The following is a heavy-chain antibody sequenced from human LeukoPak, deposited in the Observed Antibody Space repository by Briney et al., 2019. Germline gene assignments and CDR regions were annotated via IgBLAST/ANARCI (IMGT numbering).Heavy chain of an antibody. CDR3: TTEHDYVWGSYWY. V-gene: IGHV3-15*01. J-gene: IGHJ4*02. CDR1: GFTFSNAW. D-gene: IGHD3-16*01. Sequence: GSLRLSCAASGFTFSNAWMSWVRQAPGKGLEWVGRIKSKTDGGTTDYAAPVKGRFTISRDDSKNTLYLQMNSLKTEDTAVYYCTTEHDYVWGSYWYWGQGTLVTVSS. CDR2: IKSKTDGGTT.